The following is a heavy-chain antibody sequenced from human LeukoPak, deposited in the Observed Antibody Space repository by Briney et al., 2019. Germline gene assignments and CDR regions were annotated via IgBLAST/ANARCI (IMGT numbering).Heavy chain of an antibody. CDR3: AKPATGTNSFDY. Sequence: QPGGSLRLSCAASGFTFSSYAMSWVRQAPGKGLECVSVISGSGGSTHYADSVKGRLTISRDNSKSTLYLQLSGLRAEDTAVYYCAKPATGTNSFDYWGQGTLVTVSS. J-gene: IGHJ4*02. V-gene: IGHV3-23*01. D-gene: IGHD6-13*01. CDR2: ISGSGGST. CDR1: GFTFSSYA.